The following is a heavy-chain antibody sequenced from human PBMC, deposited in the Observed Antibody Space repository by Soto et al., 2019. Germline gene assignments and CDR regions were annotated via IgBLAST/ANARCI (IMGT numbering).Heavy chain of an antibody. CDR2: ISGEGSTT. J-gene: IGHJ6*02. CDR1: GFTISDYW. V-gene: IGHV3-74*01. CDR3: AKDQDV. Sequence: EVQLVESGGGLVQPGGSLRLSCVASGFTISDYWMHWIRQEPGKGLVWVSRISGEGSTTNYADSVKGRFTISRDNAKNTVYLQMNSLMAEDTAVYYCAKDQDVRGQGTTVTVSS.